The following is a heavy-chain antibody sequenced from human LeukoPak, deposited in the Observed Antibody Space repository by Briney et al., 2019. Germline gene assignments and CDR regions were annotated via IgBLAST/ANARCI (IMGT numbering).Heavy chain of an antibody. Sequence: QTGGSLRLSCAASGFTFSTYSMNWVRQAPGKGLEWVSYISSSSSTIYYAVSVKGRFTISRDNAKNSLYLQMNSLRAEDTAVYYCARGSTYYDSSGQVPFDYWGQGTLVTASS. D-gene: IGHD3-22*01. CDR1: GFTFSTYS. CDR3: ARGSTYYDSSGQVPFDY. J-gene: IGHJ4*02. V-gene: IGHV3-48*01. CDR2: ISSSSSTI.